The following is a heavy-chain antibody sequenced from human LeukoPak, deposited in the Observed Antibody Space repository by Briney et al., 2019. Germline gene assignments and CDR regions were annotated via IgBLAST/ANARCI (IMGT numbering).Heavy chain of an antibody. J-gene: IGHJ4*02. V-gene: IGHV3-23*01. Sequence: GGSLRLSCTASGFTFSNYAMSWVRQAPGKGLEWVSAISGSGGSTYYADSVKGRFTISRDNSKNTLYLQMNSLRAEDTAVYYCAKAERYSYGYADYWGQGTLVTVSS. CDR3: AKAERYSYGYADY. CDR2: ISGSGGST. D-gene: IGHD5-18*01. CDR1: GFTFSNYA.